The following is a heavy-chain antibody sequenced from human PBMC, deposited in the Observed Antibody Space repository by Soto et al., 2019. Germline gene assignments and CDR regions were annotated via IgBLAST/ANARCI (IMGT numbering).Heavy chain of an antibody. V-gene: IGHV1-24*01. Sequence: ASVKVSCKVSGYTLTELSMHWMRQAPGKGLEWMGGFDPEDGETIYAQKFQGRVTMTEDTSTDTAYMELSSLRSEDTAVYYCATSSYYDFWSGHRANWFDPWGQGTLVTVS. J-gene: IGHJ5*02. CDR1: GYTLTELS. CDR2: FDPEDGET. CDR3: ATSSYYDFWSGHRANWFDP. D-gene: IGHD3-3*01.